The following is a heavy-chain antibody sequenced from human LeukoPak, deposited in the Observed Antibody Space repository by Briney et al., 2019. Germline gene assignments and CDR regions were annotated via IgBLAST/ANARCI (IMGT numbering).Heavy chain of an antibody. CDR3: ARQEGYCSSTSCYMSAFDI. V-gene: IGHV1-18*01. CDR2: ISAYNGNT. CDR1: GYTFTSYG. J-gene: IGHJ3*02. Sequence: ASVKVSCKASGYTFTSYGISWVRQAPGQGLEWMGWISAYNGNTNYAQKLQGRVTMTTDTSTSTAYMELRSLRSDDTAVYYCARQEGYCSSTSCYMSAFDIWGQGTMVTVSS. D-gene: IGHD2-2*02.